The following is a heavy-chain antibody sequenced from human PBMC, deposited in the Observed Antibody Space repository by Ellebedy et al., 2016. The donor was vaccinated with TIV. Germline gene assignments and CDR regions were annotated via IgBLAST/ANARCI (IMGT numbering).Heavy chain of an antibody. CDR3: ASSWASPACSGGSCYLVEHYYYYGMDV. D-gene: IGHD2-15*01. CDR1: GYTFTSYY. CDR2: INPSGGST. V-gene: IGHV1-46*01. J-gene: IGHJ6*02. Sequence: ASVKVSCXASGYTFTSYYMHWVRQAPGQGLEWMGIINPSGGSTSYAQKFQGRVTITADESTSTAYMELSSLRSEDTAVYYCASSWASPACSGGSCYLVEHYYYYGMDVWGQGTTVTVSS.